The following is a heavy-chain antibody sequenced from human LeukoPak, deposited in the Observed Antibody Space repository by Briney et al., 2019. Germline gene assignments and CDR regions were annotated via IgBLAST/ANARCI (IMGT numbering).Heavy chain of an antibody. CDR2: IHHSGDT. Sequence: SETLSLTCGVSGDSVSSSDWWTWVRQFPGKGLEWIGEIHHSGDTNYNPSPKSRVIISVDKSRNQFSLNLTSVTDADTAIYYCAKMIPATPDYFDYWGQGILVIVS. V-gene: IGHV4-4*02. CDR1: GDSVSSSDW. CDR3: AKMIPATPDYFDY. J-gene: IGHJ4*02. D-gene: IGHD2-15*01.